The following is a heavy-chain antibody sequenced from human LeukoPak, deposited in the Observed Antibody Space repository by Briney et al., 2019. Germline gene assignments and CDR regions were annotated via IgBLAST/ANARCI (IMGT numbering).Heavy chain of an antibody. CDR3: VTDRARLFWYFDL. V-gene: IGHV1-24*01. CDR2: SDPEDGET. CDR1: GSTLSDLS. D-gene: IGHD6-6*01. Sequence: ASVKVSCKVSGSTLSDLSIHWVRQALGKGLEYVGGSDPEDGETFHAQNFQGRVTMTEDTSIDTAYMELSSLRSKDTAVYYCVTDRARLFWYFDLWGRGTLVTVSS. J-gene: IGHJ2*01.